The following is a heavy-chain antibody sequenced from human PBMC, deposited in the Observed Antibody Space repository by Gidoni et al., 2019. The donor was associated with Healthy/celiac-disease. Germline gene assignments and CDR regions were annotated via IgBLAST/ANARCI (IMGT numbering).Heavy chain of an antibody. CDR1: GRSFSGYY. CDR3: ARVYSYGYFLRSGYFDY. CDR2: INHRGST. D-gene: IGHD5-18*01. Sequence: QVQLHQRGSGLLKPSETLSLTCAVYGRSFSGYYWSWIRQPPGKGLEWIGEINHRGSTNYNPSRKSRVTISVDTSKNQFALKLSYVTAADTAVYYCARVYSYGYFLRSGYFDYWGQGTLVTVSS. V-gene: IGHV4-34*01. J-gene: IGHJ4*02.